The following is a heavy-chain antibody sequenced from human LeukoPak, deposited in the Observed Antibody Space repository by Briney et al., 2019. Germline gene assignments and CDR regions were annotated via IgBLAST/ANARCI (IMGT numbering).Heavy chain of an antibody. CDR2: IYHSGST. CDR1: GGSISSYY. J-gene: IGHJ4*02. Sequence: PSETLSLTCTVSGGSISSYYWSWIRQPPGKGLEWIGSIYHSGSTYYNPSLKSRVTISVDTSKNQFSLKLSSVTAADTAVYYCARARYYDSSGYMFDYWGQGTLVTVSS. CDR3: ARARYYDSSGYMFDY. V-gene: IGHV4-38-2*02. D-gene: IGHD3-22*01.